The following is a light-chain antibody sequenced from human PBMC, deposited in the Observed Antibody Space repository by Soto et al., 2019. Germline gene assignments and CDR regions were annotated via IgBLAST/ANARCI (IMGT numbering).Light chain of an antibody. CDR3: CSYAGSYSRV. J-gene: IGLJ3*02. CDR2: DVS. CDR1: SSDVGGYNY. Sequence: QSALTQPRSVSGSPGQLVTISCTGTSSDVGGYNYVSWYQQHPGKAPKLMIYDVSKRPSGVPDRFSGSKSGNTASLTISGLQAEDEADYYCCSYAGSYSRVFGGGTKLTVL. V-gene: IGLV2-11*01.